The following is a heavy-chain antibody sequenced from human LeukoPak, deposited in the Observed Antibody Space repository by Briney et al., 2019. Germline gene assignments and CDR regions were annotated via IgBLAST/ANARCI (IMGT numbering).Heavy chain of an antibody. CDR2: IYHSGST. Sequence: SETLSLTCAVSGYSISSGYYWGWIRQPPGKGLEWIGSIYHSGSTYYNPSLKSRVTISVDTSKNQFSLKLSSVTAADTAVYYCARYCSGGSCRGWYFDLWGRGTLVTVSS. CDR3: ARYCSGGSCRGWYFDL. D-gene: IGHD2-15*01. V-gene: IGHV4-38-2*01. J-gene: IGHJ2*01. CDR1: GYSISSGYY.